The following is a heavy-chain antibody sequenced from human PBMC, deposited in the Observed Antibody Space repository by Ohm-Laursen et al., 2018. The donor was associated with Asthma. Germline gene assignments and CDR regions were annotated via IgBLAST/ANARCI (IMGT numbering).Heavy chain of an antibody. J-gene: IGHJ4*02. D-gene: IGHD3-9*01. V-gene: IGHV1-18*04. CDR3: ARDIYDILTGYFEEDY. CDR1: GYTFTSYG. CDR2: ISAYNGNT. Sequence: GSSVKVSCKASGYTFTSYGISWVRQAPGQGLEWMGWISAYNGNTNYAQKLQGRVTMTTDTSTSTAYMELRSLRSDDTAVYYCARDIYDILTGYFEEDYWGQGTLVTVSS.